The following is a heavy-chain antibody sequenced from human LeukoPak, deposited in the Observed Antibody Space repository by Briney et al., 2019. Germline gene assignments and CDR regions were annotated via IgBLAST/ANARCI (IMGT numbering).Heavy chain of an antibody. CDR1: GDSISSYY. J-gene: IGHJ4*02. CDR2: IYSSGGT. CDR3: ARDRVQGAVDY. Sequence: SETLSLTCSVSGDSISSYYWGWIRQPAGKGLEWIGRIYSSGGTDYNPSLKSRVTMSVDTSKNQFSLKLRSVTAADTAVYYCARDRVQGAVDYWGQGTLVTVSS. D-gene: IGHD1-26*01. V-gene: IGHV4-4*07.